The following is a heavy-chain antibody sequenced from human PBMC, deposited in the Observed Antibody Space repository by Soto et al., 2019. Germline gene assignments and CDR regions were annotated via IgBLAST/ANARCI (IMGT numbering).Heavy chain of an antibody. V-gene: IGHV4-39*01. CDR2: VYWTGST. J-gene: IGHJ6*04. CDR3: ARSHYTYGLLTAF. Sequence: WDWLKQPPGKGLQWIGNVYWTGSTFSHPSLTSRVFISVDTSKNEFSLRLTSVTAADTAVYYCARSHYTYGLLTAFWGTRTPVPVFS. D-gene: IGHD2-8*01.